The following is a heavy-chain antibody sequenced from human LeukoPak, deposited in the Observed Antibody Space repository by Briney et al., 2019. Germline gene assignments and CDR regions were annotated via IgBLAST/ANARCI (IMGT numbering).Heavy chain of an antibody. CDR3: ARHHRRVAYYYDSSGYFGY. D-gene: IGHD3-22*01. J-gene: IGHJ4*02. Sequence: SQTLSLTCTVSGGSISSRSYYWGWIRQPPGKGLEWIGSIYYSGSTYYNPSLKSRVTISVDTSKSQFSLKLSSVTAADTAVYYCARHHRRVAYYYDSSGYFGYWGQETLVTVSS. CDR2: IYYSGST. CDR1: GGSISSRSYY. V-gene: IGHV4-39*01.